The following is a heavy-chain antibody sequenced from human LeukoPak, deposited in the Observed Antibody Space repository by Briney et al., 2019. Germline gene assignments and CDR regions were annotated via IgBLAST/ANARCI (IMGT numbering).Heavy chain of an antibody. J-gene: IGHJ4*02. V-gene: IGHV5-51*01. CDR3: ARQGRYYGSGSYEGFNDY. CDR2: IYPGDPDT. D-gene: IGHD3-10*01. Sequence: GESLKISCKGSGYSFTSYWIGWVRQMPGKGLEWTGIIYPGDPDTRYSPSFQGQVTISADKSISTAYLQWSSLKASDTAMYYCARQGRYYGSGSYEGFNDYWGQGTLVTVSS. CDR1: GYSFTSYW.